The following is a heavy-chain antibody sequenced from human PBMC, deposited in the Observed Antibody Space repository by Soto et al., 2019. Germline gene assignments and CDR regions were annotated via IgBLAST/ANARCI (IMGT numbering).Heavy chain of an antibody. V-gene: IGHV4-34*01. CDR3: ARAPKVSGSSQTRPDF. CDR2: ICQSGNT. J-gene: IGHJ4*02. Sequence: SETLSLTWAVSGGSISDDYWILIRQPPGKGLEWIGEICQSGNTNYSPSLKSRVSISIDTSKKQFSLNLASVSAADTAVYYCARAPKVSGSSQTRPDFWGQGTLVTV. CDR1: GGSISDDY. D-gene: IGHD6-6*01.